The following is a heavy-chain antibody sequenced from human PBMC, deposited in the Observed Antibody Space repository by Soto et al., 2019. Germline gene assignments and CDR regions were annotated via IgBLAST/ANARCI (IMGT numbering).Heavy chain of an antibody. J-gene: IGHJ6*02. V-gene: IGHV3-33*01. D-gene: IGHD2-2*01. CDR1: GFTFSSYG. CDR2: IWYDGSNK. CDR3: ARDRLVVVPAANYYYGMDV. Sequence: GGSLRLSCAASGFTFSSYGMHWVRQAPGKGLEWVAVIWYDGSNKHYADSVKGRFTISRDNSKNTLYLQMNSLRAEDTAVYYYARDRLVVVPAANYYYGMDVWGQGTTVTVSS.